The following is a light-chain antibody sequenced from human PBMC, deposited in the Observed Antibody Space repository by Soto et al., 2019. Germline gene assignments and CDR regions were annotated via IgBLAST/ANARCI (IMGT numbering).Light chain of an antibody. Sequence: QSVLTQPPSASGTPGQRVTISCSGSISNIGSNTVNWYQQLPGTAPKLLIYSNDQRPSGVPDRFSGSKSGTSASLAISGLQSEDEADYYCAAWDGSLNGDVFGTGTKVNVL. V-gene: IGLV1-44*01. CDR1: ISNIGSNT. CDR3: AAWDGSLNGDV. CDR2: SND. J-gene: IGLJ1*01.